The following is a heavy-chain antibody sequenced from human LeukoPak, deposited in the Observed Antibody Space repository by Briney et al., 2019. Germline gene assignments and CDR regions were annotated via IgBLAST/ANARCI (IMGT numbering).Heavy chain of an antibody. J-gene: IGHJ4*02. V-gene: IGHV4-59*08. CDR2: VSSDGTT. Sequence: SETLSLTCSVSGDSVTSSYWNWIRQPPGKGLEWIGYVSSDGTTNFTPSLRSRPIMSVDTAKNDISLILTSVTGADTAIYYCARLDCFVEGCYNHWGRGTLVTVSS. CDR3: ARLDCFVEGCYNH. CDR1: GDSVTSSY. D-gene: IGHD2-15*01.